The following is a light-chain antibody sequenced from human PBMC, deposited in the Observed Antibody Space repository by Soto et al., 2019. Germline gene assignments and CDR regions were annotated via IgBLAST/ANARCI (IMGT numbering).Light chain of an antibody. CDR2: RIS. CDR1: QSVSSN. Sequence: EIVMTQSPATLSVSPGERATLSCRASQSVSSNLAWYQQKPGQAPRLLIYRISIRATGISGRVSASGSATDFTLTISSLQSEDFAVYYCQQCNKWPPTFGQGTKVDI. CDR3: QQCNKWPPT. J-gene: IGKJ1*01. V-gene: IGKV3-15*01.